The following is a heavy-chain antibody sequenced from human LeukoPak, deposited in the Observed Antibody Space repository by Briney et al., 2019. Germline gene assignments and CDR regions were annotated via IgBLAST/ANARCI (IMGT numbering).Heavy chain of an antibody. J-gene: IGHJ5*02. CDR2: INHSGST. CDR3: ASATRYYDILTGYFNWFDP. CDR1: GGSFSGYY. D-gene: IGHD3-9*01. Sequence: SETLSLTCAVYGGSFSGYYWSWIRQPPGKGLEWIGEINHSGSTNYNPSLKSRVTISVDTSKNQFSLKLSSVTAADTAVYYCASATRYYDILTGYFNWFDPWGQGTLATVSS. V-gene: IGHV4-34*01.